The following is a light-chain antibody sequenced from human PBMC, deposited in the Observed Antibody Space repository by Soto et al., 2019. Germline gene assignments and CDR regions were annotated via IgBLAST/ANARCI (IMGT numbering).Light chain of an antibody. CDR1: QSISSY. Sequence: DIQMTQSPSSLSASVGDRVTITCRASQSISSYLNWYQQKPGKAPKLLIYAASSLQSGGPSRFSGSGSGTDFTLTISSLQPEDFATYYCQQSCSTPPLPFGGGTKVEIK. V-gene: IGKV1-39*01. CDR3: QQSCSTPPLP. J-gene: IGKJ4*01. CDR2: AAS.